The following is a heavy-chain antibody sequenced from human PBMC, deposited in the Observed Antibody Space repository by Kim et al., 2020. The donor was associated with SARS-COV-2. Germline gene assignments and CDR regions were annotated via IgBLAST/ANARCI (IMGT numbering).Heavy chain of an antibody. CDR2: FDPEDGET. CDR1: GYTLTELS. CDR3: ATPPGYSSRGGMDV. Sequence: ASVKVSCKVSGYTLTELSMHWVRQAPGKGLEWMGGFDPEDGETIYAQKFQGRVTMTEDTSTDTAYMELSSLRSEDTAVYYCATPPGYSSRGGMDVWGQGTTVTVSS. J-gene: IGHJ6*02. D-gene: IGHD6-13*01. V-gene: IGHV1-24*01.